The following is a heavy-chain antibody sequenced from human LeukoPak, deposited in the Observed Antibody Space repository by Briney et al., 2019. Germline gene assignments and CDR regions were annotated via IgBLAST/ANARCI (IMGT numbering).Heavy chain of an antibody. Sequence: GGSLRLSCAASGFTFSIYSMNWVRQAPGKGLEWVSSISSSSSYIYYADSVKGRFTISRDNAKNSLYLQMNSLRAEDTAVYYCARGPVTRIYFDYWGQGTLVTVSS. CDR3: ARGPVTRIYFDY. D-gene: IGHD4-17*01. V-gene: IGHV3-21*01. CDR1: GFTFSIYS. CDR2: ISSSSSYI. J-gene: IGHJ4*02.